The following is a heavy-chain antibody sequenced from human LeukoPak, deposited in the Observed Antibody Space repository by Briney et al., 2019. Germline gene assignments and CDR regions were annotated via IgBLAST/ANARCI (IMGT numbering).Heavy chain of an antibody. CDR1: GFTFSNST. V-gene: IGHV1-58*02. CDR3: AAGGSWFDP. J-gene: IGHJ5*02. Sequence: SVKVSCKGSGFTFSNSTMQWVRQARGQRLEWIGWIVVGSGNTKYAQKFQERVTITRDMSTSTAYMELSSLISEDTAVYYCAAGGSWFDPWGQGTLVTVSS. CDR2: IVVGSGNT. D-gene: IGHD2-15*01.